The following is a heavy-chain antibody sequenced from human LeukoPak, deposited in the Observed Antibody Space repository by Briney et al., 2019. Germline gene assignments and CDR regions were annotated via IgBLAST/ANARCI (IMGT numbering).Heavy chain of an antibody. CDR3: ARAAREWLAYYYYGMDV. Sequence: GGSLRLSCAASGFTFTTYAMTWVRQAPGKGLEWVSAISGSGDSTYYADSVKGRFTISRDNSKNTLYLQMNSLRAEDTAVYYCARAAREWLAYYYYGMDVWGQGTTVTVSS. CDR2: ISGSGDST. D-gene: IGHD6-19*01. V-gene: IGHV3-23*01. J-gene: IGHJ6*02. CDR1: GFTFTTYA.